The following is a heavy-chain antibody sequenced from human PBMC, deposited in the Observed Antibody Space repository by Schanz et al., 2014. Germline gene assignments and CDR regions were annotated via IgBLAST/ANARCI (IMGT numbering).Heavy chain of an antibody. V-gene: IGHV1-69*09. Sequence: QVQLVQSGAEVKKPGASVKVSCKASGYTFTSDSMHWVRQAPGQGLEWMGMINPILGIANYAQKFQGRVSNTADKSTSTASMDLSSLRSEHTAVYYCARGYGYSPTDFWGQGTLXTVSS. CDR3: ARGYGYSPTDF. D-gene: IGHD4-17*01. CDR1: GYTFTSDS. J-gene: IGHJ4*02. CDR2: INPILGIA.